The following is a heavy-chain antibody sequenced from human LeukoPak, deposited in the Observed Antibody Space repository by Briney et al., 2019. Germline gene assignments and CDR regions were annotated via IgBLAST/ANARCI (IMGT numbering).Heavy chain of an antibody. V-gene: IGHV4-59*01. CDR2: IYYSGYT. CDR1: GGSISSYY. D-gene: IGHD3-16*01. J-gene: IGHJ3*02. CDR3: ARAPRGTYDAFDI. Sequence: SETLSLTCTVSGGSISSYYWSWIRQPPGKGLEWIGYIYYSGYTNYNPSLKSRVTISVDTSKNQFSLKLSSVTAADTAVYYCARAPRGTYDAFDIWGQGTMVTVSS.